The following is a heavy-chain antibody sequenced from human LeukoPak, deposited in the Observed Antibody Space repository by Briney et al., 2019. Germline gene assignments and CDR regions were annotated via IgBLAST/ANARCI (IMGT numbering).Heavy chain of an antibody. CDR3: ARDKKDYYDSSGYYYFAFDI. Sequence: SETLSLTCTVSGGSIRSYYWSWIRQPPGKGLEWIGYIYYSGSTNYNPSLKSRVTISVDTSKNQFSLKLSSVTAADTAVYYCARDKKDYYDSSGYYYFAFDIWGQGTLVTVSS. CDR2: IYYSGST. D-gene: IGHD3-22*01. J-gene: IGHJ4*02. V-gene: IGHV4-59*01. CDR1: GGSIRSYY.